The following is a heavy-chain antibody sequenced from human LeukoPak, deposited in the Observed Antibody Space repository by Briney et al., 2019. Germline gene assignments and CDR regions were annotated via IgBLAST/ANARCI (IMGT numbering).Heavy chain of an antibody. CDR3: AKNVLRFLEWLFDY. CDR2: ISYDGSNK. V-gene: IGHV3-30*18. Sequence: GGSLRLSCAASGFAFSSYGMHWVRQAPGKGLEGGAVISYDGSNKYYADSVKGRFTISRDNSKNTLYLQMNSLRAEDTAVYYCAKNVLRFLEWLFDYWGQGTLVTVSS. D-gene: IGHD3-3*01. J-gene: IGHJ4*02. CDR1: GFAFSSYG.